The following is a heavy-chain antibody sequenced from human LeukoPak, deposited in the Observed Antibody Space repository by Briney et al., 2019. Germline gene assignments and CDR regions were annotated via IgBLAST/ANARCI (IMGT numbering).Heavy chain of an antibody. CDR3: ARGNDQMVSGYYFDY. J-gene: IGHJ4*02. Sequence: SETLSLTCTVSGDSIRRGRSFWSWIRQHPVEGLEWIGYISSTGSASYNPSLRTRLHISQDTYKSQFSLKMSSVTAADTAVYYCARGNDQMVSGYYFDYWGQGSLVTVSS. CDR2: ISSTGSA. V-gene: IGHV4-31*03. D-gene: IGHD1-1*01. CDR1: GDSIRRGRSF.